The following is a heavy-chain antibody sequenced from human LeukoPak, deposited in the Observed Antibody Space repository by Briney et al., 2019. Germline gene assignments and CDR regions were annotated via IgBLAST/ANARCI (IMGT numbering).Heavy chain of an antibody. CDR1: GDSITSSSYF. J-gene: IGHJ5*01. V-gene: IGHV4-39*07. Sequence: SETLSLTCKVSGDSITSSSYFWGWIRQPPGKGLEWIGSMSDSGSTFHNPSLKSRVSISVDTSKNQFSLRLNSMTAADTAMYYCARDSPPHYGDYAYTWFDFWGQGILVTVSS. D-gene: IGHD4-17*01. CDR2: MSDSGST. CDR3: ARDSPPHYGDYAYTWFDF.